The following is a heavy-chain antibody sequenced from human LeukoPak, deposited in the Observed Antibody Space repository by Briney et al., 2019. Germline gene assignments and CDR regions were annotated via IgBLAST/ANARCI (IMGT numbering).Heavy chain of an antibody. CDR1: GGAISAGNY. V-gene: IGHV4-39*07. J-gene: IGHJ5*02. Sequence: PSETLSLTCTVSGGAISAGNYWGWIRQPPGKGLEWIGTIHYSVGTSYNPSLQSRVDISLDMSMSQFSLKLTLVTVADTAVYYCARGPWWLQSVDLWGQGTLVTVSS. CDR2: IHYSVGT. CDR3: ARGPWWLQSVDL. D-gene: IGHD5-12*01.